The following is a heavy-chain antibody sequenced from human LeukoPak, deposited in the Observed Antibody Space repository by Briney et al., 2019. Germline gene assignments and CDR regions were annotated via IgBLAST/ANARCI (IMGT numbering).Heavy chain of an antibody. D-gene: IGHD2-15*01. CDR2: IIGIDVDP. CDR1: GFSFSTHA. V-gene: IGHV3-23*01. J-gene: IGHJ4*02. CDR3: AKAPASACRGAICYPFDC. Sequence: GGSLRLSCTVSGFSFSTHAMDWVRQAPGKGLEWVASIIGIDVDPYNAVSVNGRFAISRDNSKSSLYLQMTSLRAEDTAVYYCAKAPASACRGAICYPFDCWGQGTLVTVSS.